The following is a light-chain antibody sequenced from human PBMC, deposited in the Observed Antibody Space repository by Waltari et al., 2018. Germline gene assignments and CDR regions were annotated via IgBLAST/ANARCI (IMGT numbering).Light chain of an antibody. J-gene: IGKJ3*01. CDR3: QQRGKQFT. CDR1: QSVRNY. CDR2: DAS. Sequence: EIVLTQSPATLSLSPGERATLSCRASQSVRNYLAWYQQKPGQAPRLLIYDASNRAAGIPARFSGSGYGTDFTLTISSLEPEDFAVYYCQQRGKQFTFGPGTKVDIK. V-gene: IGKV3-11*01.